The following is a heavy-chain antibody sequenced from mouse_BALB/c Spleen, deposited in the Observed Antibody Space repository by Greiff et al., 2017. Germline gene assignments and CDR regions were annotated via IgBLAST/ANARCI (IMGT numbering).Heavy chain of an antibody. Sequence: QVQLKESGPGLVAPSQSLSITCNVSGFSLTGYGVNWVRQPPGKGLEWLGMIWGDGSTDYNSALKSRLSISKDNSKSQVFLKMNSLQTDDTARYYGARDRGQLGRHSFAYGGQGTLVTVSA. CDR2: IWGDGST. CDR1: GFSLTGYG. V-gene: IGHV2-6-7*01. D-gene: IGHD3-1*01. CDR3: ARDRGQLGRHSFAY. J-gene: IGHJ3*01.